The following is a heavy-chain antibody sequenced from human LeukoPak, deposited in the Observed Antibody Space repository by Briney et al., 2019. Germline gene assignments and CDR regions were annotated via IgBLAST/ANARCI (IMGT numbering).Heavy chain of an antibody. CDR3: ARGIAARPGSFDY. J-gene: IGHJ4*02. Sequence: SVKVSCKASGGTFSSYAISWVRQAPGQGLEWMGGIIPIFGTANYAQKFQGRVTITTDESTSTAYMELSSLRSEDTAVYYCARGIAARPGSFDYWGQGTLVTVSS. CDR1: GGTFSSYA. CDR2: IIPIFGTA. V-gene: IGHV1-69*05. D-gene: IGHD6-6*01.